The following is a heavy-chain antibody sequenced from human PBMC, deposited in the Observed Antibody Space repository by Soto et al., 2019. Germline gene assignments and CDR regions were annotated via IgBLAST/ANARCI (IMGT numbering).Heavy chain of an antibody. V-gene: IGHV1-8*01. CDR3: ARETGFDY. CDR1: GYPFTSYD. CDR2: MNPNIGST. J-gene: IGHJ4*02. Sequence: ASVKVSCKASGYPFTSYDINWVRQATGQGLEWMGWMNPNIGSTGYAQKFQGRVTMTRNTSISTAYMELSGLGSDDTAVYFCARETGFDYWGQGTLVTVSS.